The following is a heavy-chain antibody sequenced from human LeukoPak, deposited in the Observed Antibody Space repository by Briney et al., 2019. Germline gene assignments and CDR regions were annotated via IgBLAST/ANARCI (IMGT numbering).Heavy chain of an antibody. J-gene: IGHJ3*02. CDR2: ISSDGRNK. D-gene: IGHD3-16*01. CDR3: GKDRPEWGGEEAFDI. V-gene: IGHV3-30*18. Sequence: GRSLRLSCAASGFTFRSYGIHWVRQAPGKGLEWVAVISSDGRNKYYADSVKGRFTISRDNSKNTLYLQMNSLRAEDTAVYYCGKDRPEWGGEEAFDIWGRGTMVTVSS. CDR1: GFTFRSYG.